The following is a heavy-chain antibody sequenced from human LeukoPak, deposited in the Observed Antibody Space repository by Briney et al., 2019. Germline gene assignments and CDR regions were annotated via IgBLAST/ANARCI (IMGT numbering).Heavy chain of an antibody. Sequence: PSETLSLTCAVYGGSFSGDYWSWIRQPPGKGLERIGEINHSGSTNYNPSLQSRVTISVDRSKNQFSLKLSSVTAADTAVYYCARGGWEHLLDYWGQGTLVTVSS. CDR3: ARGGWEHLLDY. D-gene: IGHD4-23*01. CDR2: INHSGST. CDR1: GGSFSGDY. J-gene: IGHJ4*02. V-gene: IGHV4-34*01.